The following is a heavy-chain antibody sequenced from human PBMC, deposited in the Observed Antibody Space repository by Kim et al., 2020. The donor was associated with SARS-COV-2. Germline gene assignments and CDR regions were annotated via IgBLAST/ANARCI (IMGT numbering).Heavy chain of an antibody. J-gene: IGHJ4*02. Sequence: GGSLRLSCEASGFTFSDHYMDWVRQAPGKGLGWVGHTRNKSNSYTTEYAASVKGRFTISRDDSKNSLYLQMNSLKTEDTAVYYCARYRGGTFGGVDYWGQGTLVTVSS. D-gene: IGHD3-3*01. V-gene: IGHV3-72*01. CDR2: TRNKSNSYTT. CDR3: ARYRGGTFGGVDY. CDR1: GFTFSDHY.